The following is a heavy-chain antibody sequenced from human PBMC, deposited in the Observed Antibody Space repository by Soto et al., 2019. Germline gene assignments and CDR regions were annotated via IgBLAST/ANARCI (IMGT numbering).Heavy chain of an antibody. J-gene: IGHJ6*02. CDR2: IKQDGSEK. CDR3: ARETVMGYCRSTTCPRTGHGMDA. Sequence: GGSLRLSCAASGFTFSSYWMSWGRQAPGKGLEWVANIKQDGSEKYYVDSVKGRFTISRDNAKNSLYLQMNSLRAEDTAVYYCARETVMGYCRSTTCPRTGHGMDAWGQGTTVTSP. V-gene: IGHV3-7*04. CDR1: GFTFSSYW. D-gene: IGHD2-2*01.